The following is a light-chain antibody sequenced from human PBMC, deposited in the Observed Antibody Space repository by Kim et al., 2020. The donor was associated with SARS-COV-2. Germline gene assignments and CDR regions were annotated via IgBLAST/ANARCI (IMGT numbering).Light chain of an antibody. V-gene: IGKV2-28*01. CDR2: LGS. J-gene: IGKJ2*01. Sequence: EPASITCRSSQSLLHRNGNNYFDWYLQKPGQSPQLLIYLGSNRASGVPDRFSGSGSGTDFTLKISRVEAEDVGVYYCMQALQIPYNFGQGTKLEI. CDR1: QSLLHRNGNNY. CDR3: MQALQIPYN.